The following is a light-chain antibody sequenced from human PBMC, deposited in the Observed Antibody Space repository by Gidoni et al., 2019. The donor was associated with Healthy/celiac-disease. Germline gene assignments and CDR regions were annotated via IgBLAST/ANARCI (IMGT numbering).Light chain of an antibody. CDR1: QSFSSY. J-gene: IGKJ3*01. V-gene: IGKV3-11*01. Sequence: EIVLTQSPATLSLSPGERATLSCRASQSFSSYLAWYQQKPGQAPRLLIYDASNRATVIPARFSGSGSGTDFTLTISSLEPEDFAVYYCQQRSNWPSFTFXPXTKVDIK. CDR3: QQRSNWPSFT. CDR2: DAS.